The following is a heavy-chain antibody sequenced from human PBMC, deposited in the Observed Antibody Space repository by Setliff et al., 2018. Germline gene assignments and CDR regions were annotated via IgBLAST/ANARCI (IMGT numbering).Heavy chain of an antibody. CDR1: GYSISSGYY. J-gene: IGHJ4*02. CDR2: IYHSGST. V-gene: IGHV4-38-2*02. D-gene: IGHD2-21*02. Sequence: NPSETLSLTCAVSGYSISSGYYWGWIRQPPGKGLEWIGSIYHSGSTYYNPSLKSRVTISADTSKNQVSLKLNSVTATDTAVYYCARDLGHGGDSDYWGQGILVTVSS. CDR3: ARDLGHGGDSDY.